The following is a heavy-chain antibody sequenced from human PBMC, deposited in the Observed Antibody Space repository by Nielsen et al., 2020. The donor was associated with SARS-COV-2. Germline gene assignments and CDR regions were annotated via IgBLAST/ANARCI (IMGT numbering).Heavy chain of an antibody. CDR2: ISYDGSNK. CDR3: ARPDGGFDY. Sequence: GESLKISCAASGFTFSSYAMHWVRQAPGKGLEWVAVISYDGSNKYYADSVKGRFTISRDNAKNSLYLQMNSLRAEDTAVYYCARPDGGFDYWGQGTLVTVSS. D-gene: IGHD4-23*01. J-gene: IGHJ4*02. V-gene: IGHV3-30*04. CDR1: GFTFSSYA.